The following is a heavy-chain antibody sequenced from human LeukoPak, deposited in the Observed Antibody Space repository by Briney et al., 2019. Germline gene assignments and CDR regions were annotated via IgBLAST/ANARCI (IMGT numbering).Heavy chain of an antibody. Sequence: GESLKISCAASGFTFSNAWMNWVRQAPGKGLEWVGRIKSETDGGTVDYAAPVKGRFTISRDDSKNTLCLQMNSLKTDDTAVYYCTARRIAVAGQYDSWGQGTLVTVSS. CDR3: TARRIAVAGQYDS. CDR1: GFTFSNAW. CDR2: IKSETDGGTV. V-gene: IGHV3-15*01. J-gene: IGHJ4*02. D-gene: IGHD6-19*01.